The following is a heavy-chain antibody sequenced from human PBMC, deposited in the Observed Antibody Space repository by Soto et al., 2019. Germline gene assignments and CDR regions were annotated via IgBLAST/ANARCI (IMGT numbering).Heavy chain of an antibody. Sequence: ASVKVSCKASGYTFTSYDINWVRQATGQGLEWMGWMNPNSGNTGYAQKFQGRVTMTRNTSISTAYMELSSLRSEDTAVYYCAREGYSSSWYTTDIYYYYYYMDVWGKGTTVTVSS. CDR3: AREGYSSSWYTTDIYYYYYYMDV. J-gene: IGHJ6*03. D-gene: IGHD6-13*01. CDR2: MNPNSGNT. CDR1: GYTFTSYD. V-gene: IGHV1-8*01.